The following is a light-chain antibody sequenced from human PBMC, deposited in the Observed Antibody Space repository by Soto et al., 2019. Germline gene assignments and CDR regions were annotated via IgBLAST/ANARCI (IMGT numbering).Light chain of an antibody. CDR3: CSYADSSTGV. J-gene: IGLJ3*02. CDR2: EGS. V-gene: IGLV2-23*01. Sequence: QSALTQPASVSGSPGQSITISCTGTNSDVGSYNLVSWYQQHPGEAPKLMIYEGSKRPSGVSNRFSGSKSVNTASLTISGLQAEDEADYYCCSYADSSTGVFGGGTKLTVL. CDR1: NSDVGSYNL.